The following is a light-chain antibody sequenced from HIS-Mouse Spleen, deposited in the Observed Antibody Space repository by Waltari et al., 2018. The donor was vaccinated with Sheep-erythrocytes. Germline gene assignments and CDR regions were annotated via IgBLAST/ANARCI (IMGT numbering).Light chain of an antibody. CDR2: EVS. Sequence: QSALTQPASVSGSPGQSITIPCTGTSSDVGGYTDVSWYQQHPGKAPKLMIYEVSNRPSGVSNRFSGSQSGNTASLSISGRQAEDEADYYCSSYTSSSTLDVVFGGGTKLTVL. J-gene: IGLJ2*01. CDR3: SSYTSSSTLDVV. V-gene: IGLV2-14*01. CDR1: SSDVGGYTD.